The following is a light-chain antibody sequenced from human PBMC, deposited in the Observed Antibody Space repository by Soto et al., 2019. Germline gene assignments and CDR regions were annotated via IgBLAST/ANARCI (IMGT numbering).Light chain of an antibody. CDR3: QQRSNWLMYG. CDR1: QSVSNW. Sequence: DIQMTQSPSALSASVGDRVTITCRASQSVSNWLAWYRQKPGEAPKLLIYEGSTLERGVPSRFSGSGSGTEFTLTISSLEPEDFALYYCQQRSNWLMYGFGQGTKLEI. J-gene: IGKJ2*03. CDR2: EGS. V-gene: IGKV1-5*03.